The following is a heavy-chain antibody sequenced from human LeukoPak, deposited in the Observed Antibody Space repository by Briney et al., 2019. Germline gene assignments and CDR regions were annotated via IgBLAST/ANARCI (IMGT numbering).Heavy chain of an antibody. D-gene: IGHD2-8*01. V-gene: IGHV3-33*01. CDR1: GFTFSSYG. CDR2: IWYDGSNK. Sequence: GSLRLSCAASGFTFSSYGMHWVRQAPGKGLEWVAVIWYDGSNKYYADSVKGRFTISRDNSKNTLYLQMNSLRAEDTAVYYCARDRLGYCTNGVCYTLDYWGQGTLVTVSS. J-gene: IGHJ4*02. CDR3: ARDRLGYCTNGVCYTLDY.